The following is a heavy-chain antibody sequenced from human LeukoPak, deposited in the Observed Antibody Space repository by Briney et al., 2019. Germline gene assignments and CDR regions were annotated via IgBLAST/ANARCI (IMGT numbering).Heavy chain of an antibody. Sequence: GGSLRLSCAASGFTFLTYAMSWVRRAPGKGLQWVSVIRDSGASTYYADSVKGRFTISRDNSKNTLYLQMNSLRAEDTAVYYCAKDIWFGESNWGQGTLVTVSS. CDR1: GFTFLTYA. CDR2: IRDSGAST. V-gene: IGHV3-23*01. CDR3: AKDIWFGESN. D-gene: IGHD3-10*01. J-gene: IGHJ4*02.